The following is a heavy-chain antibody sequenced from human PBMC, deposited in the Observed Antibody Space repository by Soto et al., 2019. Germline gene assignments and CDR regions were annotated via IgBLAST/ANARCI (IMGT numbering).Heavy chain of an antibody. D-gene: IGHD3-9*01. CDR3: ARGNHYDILTGPRYYGMDV. Sequence: SVKVSCKASGGTFSSYAISWVRQAPGQGLEWMGGIIPIFGTANYAQKFQGRVTITADESTSTAYMELSSLRSEDTAVYYCARGNHYDILTGPRYYGMDVWGQGTTVTVSS. V-gene: IGHV1-69*13. CDR2: IIPIFGTA. CDR1: GGTFSSYA. J-gene: IGHJ6*02.